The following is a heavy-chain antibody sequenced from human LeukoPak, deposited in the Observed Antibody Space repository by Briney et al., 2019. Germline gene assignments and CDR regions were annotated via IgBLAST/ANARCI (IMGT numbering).Heavy chain of an antibody. V-gene: IGHV3-30*04. Sequence: PGGSLRLSCAASGFTFSSYSMHWVRQAPGKGLEWVAVVSYDGSYKFYADSVKGRFTISRDNSKSTLYLQMNSLRAEDTAVYYCARARYSGSYRPADDWGQGTLVTVSS. J-gene: IGHJ4*02. CDR3: ARARYSGSYRPADD. CDR2: VSYDGSYK. CDR1: GFTFSSYS. D-gene: IGHD1-26*01.